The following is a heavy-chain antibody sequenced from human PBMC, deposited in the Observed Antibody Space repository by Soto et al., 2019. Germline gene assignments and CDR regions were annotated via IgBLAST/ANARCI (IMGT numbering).Heavy chain of an antibody. D-gene: IGHD3-9*01. CDR2: IYYSGST. V-gene: IGHV4-39*01. J-gene: IGHJ4*02. CDR3: ARHWIHYDILTGYPDY. CDR1: GGSISSSSYY. Sequence: SETLSLTCTVSGGSISSSSYYWGWIRQPPGKGLEWIGSIYYSGSTYYNPSLKSRVTISVDTSKNQFSLKLSSVTAADTAVYYCARHWIHYDILTGYPDYWGQGTLVTVSS.